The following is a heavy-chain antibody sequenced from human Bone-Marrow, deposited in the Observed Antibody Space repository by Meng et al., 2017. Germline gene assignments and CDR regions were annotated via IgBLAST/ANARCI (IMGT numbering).Heavy chain of an antibody. D-gene: IGHD3-10*01. CDR1: GFTFSDYY. CDR3: TSADYYGSGSYSYYFDY. CDR2: IRSKAYGGTT. Sequence: GESLKISCAASGFTFSDYYMSWIRQAPGKGLEWVGFIRSKAYGGTTEYAASVKGRFTISRDDSKSIAYLQMNSLKTEDTAVYYCTSADYYGSGSYSYYFDYWGQGTLVTVSS. J-gene: IGHJ4*02. V-gene: IGHV3-49*03.